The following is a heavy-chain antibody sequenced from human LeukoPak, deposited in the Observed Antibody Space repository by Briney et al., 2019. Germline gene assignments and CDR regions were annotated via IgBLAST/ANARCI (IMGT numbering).Heavy chain of an antibody. CDR1: GFTFNRNA. CDR2: ISYGGSNK. V-gene: IGHV3-30*18. D-gene: IGHD3-10*01. CDR3: AKDHGGYYYGSGSLGP. Sequence: GGSLRLSCAASGFTFNRNAISWVRQAPGKGLEWVAVISYGGSNKYYADSVKGRFTISRDNSKNTLYLQMDSLRAEDTAVYYCAKDHGGYYYGSGSLGPWGQGTLVTVSS. J-gene: IGHJ5*02.